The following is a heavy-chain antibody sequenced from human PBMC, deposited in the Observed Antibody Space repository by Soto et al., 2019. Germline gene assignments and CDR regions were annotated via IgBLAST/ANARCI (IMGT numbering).Heavy chain of an antibody. D-gene: IGHD6-6*01. CDR1: GGTFSSYA. Sequence: KVSCKASGGTFSSYAISWVRQAPGQGLEWMGIIYPGDSDTRYSPSFQGQVTISADKSISTAYLQWSSLKASDTAMYYCAGTSSSSRFYYYGMDVWGQGTTVTVSS. CDR3: AGTSSSSRFYYYGMDV. J-gene: IGHJ6*02. CDR2: IYPGDSDT. V-gene: IGHV5-51*01.